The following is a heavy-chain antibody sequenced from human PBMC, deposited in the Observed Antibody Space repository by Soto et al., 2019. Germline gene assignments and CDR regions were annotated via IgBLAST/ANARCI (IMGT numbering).Heavy chain of an antibody. CDR3: RVVAATRIAY. D-gene: IGHD2-15*01. J-gene: IGHJ1*01. Sequence: SVEVSCKASGYAITSCYMHWVRQAPGQGLEWMGRIIPNSGVTNYAQKFQGRVTMTADKSTSTAYMELSSLRSEYTAVYYCRVVAATRIAYWGKGTL. CDR1: GYAITSCY. CDR2: IIPNSGVT. V-gene: IGHV1-2*02.